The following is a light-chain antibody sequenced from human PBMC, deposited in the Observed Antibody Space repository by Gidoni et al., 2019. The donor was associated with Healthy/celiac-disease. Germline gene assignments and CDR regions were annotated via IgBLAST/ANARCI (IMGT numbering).Light chain of an antibody. CDR1: QGISSA. Sequence: AIQLTQSPSSLSASVGDRVTITCRASQGISSALAWYQQKPGKAPKLLIYDASSLESGVPSRFSGSGSGTDFTLTIRSLQPEDFATYYCQQFNSYPRTFGQXTKVEIK. CDR3: QQFNSYPRT. V-gene: IGKV1-13*02. J-gene: IGKJ1*01. CDR2: DAS.